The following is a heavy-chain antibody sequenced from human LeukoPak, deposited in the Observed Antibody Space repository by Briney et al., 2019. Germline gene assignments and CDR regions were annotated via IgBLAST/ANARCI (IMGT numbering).Heavy chain of an antibody. CDR3: ASDIVVVRAASPSYY. CDR2: IIPIFGTA. CDR1: GGTFSSYA. V-gene: IGHV1-69*13. Sequence: SVKVSCKASGGTFSSYAISWVRQAPGQGLEWMGGIIPIFGTANYAQKFQGRVTITADESTSTAYMELSSLRSEDTAVYYCASDIVVVRAASPSYYWGQGTLLTVSS. J-gene: IGHJ4*02. D-gene: IGHD2-2*01.